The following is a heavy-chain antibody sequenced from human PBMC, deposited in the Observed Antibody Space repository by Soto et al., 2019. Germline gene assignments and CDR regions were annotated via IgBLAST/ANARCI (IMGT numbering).Heavy chain of an antibody. Sequence: GGSLRLSCAASGFTFSSYGMHWVRQAPGKGLEWVAVISYDGSNKYYADSVKGRFTISRDNSKNTLYLQMNSLRAEDTAVYYCAKDGEQLVLSHQDYWGQGTLVTVSS. V-gene: IGHV3-30*18. CDR3: AKDGEQLVLSHQDY. D-gene: IGHD6-13*01. CDR2: ISYDGSNK. J-gene: IGHJ4*02. CDR1: GFTFSSYG.